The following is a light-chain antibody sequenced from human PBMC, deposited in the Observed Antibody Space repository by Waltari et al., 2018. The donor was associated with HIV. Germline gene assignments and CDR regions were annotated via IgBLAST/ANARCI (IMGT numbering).Light chain of an antibody. CDR1: SGDIGFYDY. CDR2: EVT. Sequence: QSALTQPRSVSGSPGQSVTISCTGTSGDIGFYDYVSWFQQHPGKAPNLIIYEVTKRPSGFPDRFSGSKSGNTATLTITGLQAEDEADYYCCSYAGNYRVFGGGTKLTVL. V-gene: IGLV2-11*01. CDR3: CSYAGNYRV. J-gene: IGLJ2*01.